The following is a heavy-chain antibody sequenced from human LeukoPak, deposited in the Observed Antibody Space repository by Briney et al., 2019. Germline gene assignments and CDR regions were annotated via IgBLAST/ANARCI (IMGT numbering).Heavy chain of an antibody. CDR2: ISAYNGNT. V-gene: IGHV1-18*01. CDR3: ARDIPLLFRYYYDSSGYKPFDY. J-gene: IGHJ4*02. Sequence: ASVKVSCXASGYTFTSYGISWVRQAPGQGLEWMGWISAYNGNTNYAQKLQGRVTMTTDTSTSTAYMELRSLRSDDTAVYYCARDIPLLFRYYYDSSGYKPFDYWGQGTLVTVSS. D-gene: IGHD3-22*01. CDR1: GYTFTSYG.